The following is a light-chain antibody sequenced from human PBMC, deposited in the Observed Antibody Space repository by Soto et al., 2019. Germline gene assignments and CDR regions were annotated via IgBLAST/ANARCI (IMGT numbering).Light chain of an antibody. CDR3: QQYNNWPPWT. CDR2: GAS. Sequence: EIVMTQSPATLSVSPGERATLSCRASQSVSSNLARYQQKPGQAPGLLIYGASTRATGIPDRFSGSGSGTEFTLTISSLQSEDFAVYYCQQYNNWPPWTFGQGTKVEIK. J-gene: IGKJ1*01. CDR1: QSVSSN. V-gene: IGKV3-15*01.